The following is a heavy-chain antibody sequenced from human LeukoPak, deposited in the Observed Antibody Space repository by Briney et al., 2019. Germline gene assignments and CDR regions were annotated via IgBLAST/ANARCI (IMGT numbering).Heavy chain of an antibody. CDR3: VKTADVDTAMVTFDY. J-gene: IGHJ4*02. D-gene: IGHD5-18*01. CDR2: ISSNGGST. V-gene: IGHV3-64D*09. CDR1: GFTFSSYA. Sequence: PGGSLRLSCSASGFTFSSYAMHWVRQAPGKGLDYVSAISSNGGSTYYANSVKGRFTISRDNSKNTLYLQMSSLRAEDTAVYYCVKTADVDTAMVTFDYWGQGTLVTVSS.